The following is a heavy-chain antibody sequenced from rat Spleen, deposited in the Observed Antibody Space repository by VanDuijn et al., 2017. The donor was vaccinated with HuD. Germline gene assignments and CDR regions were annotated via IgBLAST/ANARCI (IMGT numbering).Heavy chain of an antibody. CDR2: ISAAGGNS. Sequence: VQLKESGPGLVQPSQTLSLTCTVSGFSLTSYGVSWVRQAPTKGLEWVASISAAGGNSYYRDSVKGRFTISRDNARGTLYLQMDSLRSEETATYYCARVGTRVSRFAYWGQGTLVTVSS. D-gene: IGHD1-4*01. J-gene: IGHJ3*01. V-gene: IGHV5S23*01. CDR3: ARVGTRVSRFAY. CDR1: GFSLTSYG.